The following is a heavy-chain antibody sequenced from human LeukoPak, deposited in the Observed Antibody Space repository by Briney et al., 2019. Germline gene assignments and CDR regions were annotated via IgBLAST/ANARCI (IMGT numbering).Heavy chain of an antibody. CDR3: ARQDTAMAWPYYFDY. Sequence: SETLSLTCTVSGGSISSSSYYWGWIRQPPGKGLEWIGSIYYSGSTYYTPSLKSRVTISVDTSKNQFSLKLSSVTAAGTAVYYCARQDTAMAWPYYFDYWGQGTLVTVSS. V-gene: IGHV4-39*01. CDR2: IYYSGST. CDR1: GGSISSSSYY. D-gene: IGHD5-18*01. J-gene: IGHJ4*02.